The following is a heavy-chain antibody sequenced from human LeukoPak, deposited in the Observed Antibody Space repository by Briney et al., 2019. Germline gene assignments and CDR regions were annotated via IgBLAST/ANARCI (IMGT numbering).Heavy chain of an antibody. J-gene: IGHJ6*03. Sequence: GGSLRLSCTASGLIFSDAWMSWVRQAPGKGLEWVANIKQDGSEKYYVDSVKGRFTISRDNAKNSLYLQMNSLRAEDTAVYYCARDLDYYYYYYMDVWGKGTTVTVSS. CDR1: GLIFSDAW. CDR2: IKQDGSEK. V-gene: IGHV3-7*01. CDR3: ARDLDYYYYYYMDV.